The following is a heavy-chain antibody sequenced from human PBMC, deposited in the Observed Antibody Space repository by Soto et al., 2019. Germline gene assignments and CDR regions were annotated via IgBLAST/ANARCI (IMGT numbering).Heavy chain of an antibody. Sequence: SETLSLTCTVSGGSISSGDYYWSWIRQPPGKGLECIGYIYYSGSTYYNPSLKSRVTISVDTSKNQFSLKLSSVTAADTAVYYCARAMVVTQNWFDPWGQGTLVTVSS. CDR1: GGSISSGDYY. CDR2: IYYSGST. D-gene: IGHD2-21*02. J-gene: IGHJ5*02. V-gene: IGHV4-30-4*01. CDR3: ARAMVVTQNWFDP.